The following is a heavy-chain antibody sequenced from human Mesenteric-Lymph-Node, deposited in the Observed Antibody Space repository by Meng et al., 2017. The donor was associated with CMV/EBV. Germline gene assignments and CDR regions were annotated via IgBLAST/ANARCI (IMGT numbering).Heavy chain of an antibody. D-gene: IGHD5-24*01. J-gene: IGHJ5*02. CDR3: ARGERWLQFFS. CDR2: TRNKANSYTT. Sequence: GESLKISCAASGFTFSDHYMDWVRQAPGKGLEWVGRTRNKANSYTTEYAASVKGRFTISRDDSKNSLYLQMNSLKTEDTAVYYCARGERWLQFFSWGQGTLVTVSS. V-gene: IGHV3-72*01. CDR1: GFTFSDHY.